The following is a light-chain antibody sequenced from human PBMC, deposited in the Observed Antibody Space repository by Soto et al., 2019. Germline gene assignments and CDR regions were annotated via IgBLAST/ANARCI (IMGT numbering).Light chain of an antibody. Sequence: DIQMTQSPSTLSASVGDRVTITCRASQSISSWLAWYQQKPGQAPKLLIYKASSLESEVPSRFSGSGSGTEFTLTISSLQPDDFATYYCQQYNSSTWTFGQGTKVEIK. J-gene: IGKJ1*01. CDR1: QSISSW. V-gene: IGKV1-5*03. CDR2: KAS. CDR3: QQYNSSTWT.